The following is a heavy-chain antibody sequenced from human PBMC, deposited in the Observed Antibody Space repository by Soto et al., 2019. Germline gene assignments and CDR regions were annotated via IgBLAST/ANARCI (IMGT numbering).Heavy chain of an antibody. CDR2: INPNSGGT. J-gene: IGHJ4*02. CDR1: GYTFTGYY. CDR3: ARAVDTAMVYYFDY. D-gene: IGHD5-18*01. Sequence: ASVKVSCKASGYTFTGYYMHWVRQAPGQGLEWMGWINPNSGGTNYAQKFQGWVTMTRDTSISTAYMELSRLRSDDTAVYYCARAVDTAMVYYFDYWGQGTLGTVSS. V-gene: IGHV1-2*04.